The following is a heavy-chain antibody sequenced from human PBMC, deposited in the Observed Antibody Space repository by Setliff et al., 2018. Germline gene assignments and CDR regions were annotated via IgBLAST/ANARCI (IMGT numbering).Heavy chain of an antibody. CDR1: GGSISTNTYF. Sequence: GSLRLSCVTSGGSISTNTYFWGWIRQPPGKGLEWIGNTYYSGDTYYNPSLKSLVTISVDTSRNQFSRKLSSVNSTDTAIYYCARHVGIRGRGYNYYYYYMDVWGKGTTVTVSS. J-gene: IGHJ6*03. D-gene: IGHD3-10*01. CDR2: TYYSGDT. CDR3: ARHVGIRGRGYNYYYYYMDV. V-gene: IGHV4-39*01.